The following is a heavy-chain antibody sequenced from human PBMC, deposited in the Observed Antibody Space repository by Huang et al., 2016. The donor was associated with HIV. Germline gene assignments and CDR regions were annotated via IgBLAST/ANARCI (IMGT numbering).Heavy chain of an antibody. V-gene: IGHV4-39*02. CDR3: ARTGVAVSDDPEYFQH. Sequence: LQESGPGLVGPSETLSLTCAVSGDSINSNTFYWGWIRRPPGKALEWIGSIYYSGTTYYNPALKRRARIAVGASKNRSFLHLRSVTAADTGVYYCARTGVAVSDDPEYFQHWGQGALVTIS. D-gene: IGHD3-3*01. J-gene: IGHJ1*01. CDR1: GDSINSNTFY. CDR2: IYYSGTT.